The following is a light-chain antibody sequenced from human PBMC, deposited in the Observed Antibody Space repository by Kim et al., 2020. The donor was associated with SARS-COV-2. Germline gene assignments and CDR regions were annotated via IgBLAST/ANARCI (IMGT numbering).Light chain of an antibody. CDR2: GAS. Sequence: SPGERATLSCRASQSVSSSYLAWYQQKPGQAPRLLIYGASSRATGIPDRFSGSGSGTDFTLTISRLEPEDFAVYYCQQYGSSPWYTFGQGTKLEI. CDR3: QQYGSSPWYT. CDR1: QSVSSSY. J-gene: IGKJ2*01. V-gene: IGKV3-20*01.